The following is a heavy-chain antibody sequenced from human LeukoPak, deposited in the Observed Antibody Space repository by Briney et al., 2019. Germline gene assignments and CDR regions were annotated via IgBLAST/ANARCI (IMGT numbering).Heavy chain of an antibody. CDR3: AKQGFETYYYGSGSYYNEWFDP. V-gene: IGHV3-23*01. CDR2: ISGSGGST. J-gene: IGHJ5*02. Sequence: GGSLRLSCAASGFTFSSYAMSWVRQAPGKGLEWVSAISGSGGSTYYADSVKGRFTISRDNSKNTLYLQMNSLRAEDTAVYYCAKQGFETYYYGSGSYYNEWFDPWGQGTLATVSS. D-gene: IGHD3-10*01. CDR1: GFTFSSYA.